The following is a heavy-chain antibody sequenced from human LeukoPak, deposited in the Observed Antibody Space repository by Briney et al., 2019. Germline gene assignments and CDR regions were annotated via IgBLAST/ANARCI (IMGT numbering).Heavy chain of an antibody. CDR3: ARETGIAAAGNVDY. D-gene: IGHD6-13*01. CDR2: IYYTGST. J-gene: IGHJ4*02. Sequence: SETLSLTCTVSGDSISSYYWSWIRQPPGKGLEWIGYIYYTGSTNYNPSLKSRVTISVDTSKNQFSLKLSSVTAADTAVYYCARETGIAAAGNVDYWGQGTLVTVSS. V-gene: IGHV4-59*12. CDR1: GDSISSYY.